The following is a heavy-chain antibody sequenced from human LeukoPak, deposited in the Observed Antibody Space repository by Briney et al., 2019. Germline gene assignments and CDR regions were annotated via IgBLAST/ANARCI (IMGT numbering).Heavy chain of an antibody. V-gene: IGHV1-8*01. Sequence: ASVKVSCKASGYPFINYDIKWVRQATGQGLEWMGWMNPNSGNRGYAQKFQGRVSMTRDTSVSTAYMELSSLTPEDTAVYYCASSFGGGSGWKLDAFDIWGQGTMVTVSS. CDR2: MNPNSGNR. CDR3: ASSFGGGSGWKLDAFDI. D-gene: IGHD6-25*01. J-gene: IGHJ3*02. CDR1: GYPFINYD.